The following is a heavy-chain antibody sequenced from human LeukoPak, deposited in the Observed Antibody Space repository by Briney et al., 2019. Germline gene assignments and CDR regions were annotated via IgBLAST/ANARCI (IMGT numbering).Heavy chain of an antibody. CDR2: VDYSGGT. CDR1: GASISKPDYY. V-gene: IGHV4-39*01. CDR3: ARRSNKGPYSYITNDY. D-gene: IGHD5-18*01. Sequence: PSETLSLTCTVSGASISKPDYYWGWIRQPPGKGLEWIGSVDYSGGTYYNPSLNGRVTIAVDTSSDQVSLNLNSVTAADTAVYYCARRSNKGPYSYITNDYWGQGTLVTVSS. J-gene: IGHJ4*02.